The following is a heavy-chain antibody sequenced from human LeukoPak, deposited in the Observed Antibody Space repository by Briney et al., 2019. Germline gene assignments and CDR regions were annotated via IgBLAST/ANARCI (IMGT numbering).Heavy chain of an antibody. D-gene: IGHD3-22*01. CDR2: ISAYNGNT. CDR1: GYTFTSYG. CDR3: ARSSTYNFDSSGYFDY. J-gene: IGHJ4*02. V-gene: IGHV1-18*01. Sequence: ASVKVSCKASGYTFTSYGISWVRQAPGQGLEWMGWISAYNGNTNYAQKLQGRVTMTTDTSTSTAYMELRSLGSDDTAVYYCARSSTYNFDSSGYFDYWGQGTLVTVSS.